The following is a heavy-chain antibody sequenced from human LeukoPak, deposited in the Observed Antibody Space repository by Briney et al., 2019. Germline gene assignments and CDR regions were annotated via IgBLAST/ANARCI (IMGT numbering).Heavy chain of an antibody. Sequence: GESLKISCKGSGYSFTSYWIAWVRQMPGKGLEWMAIIHPGDSETRYSPSFQGQVTISADKSITTAYLQWSSLKASDTAMYYCARRSSGGSYWDWGQGNRVTVSS. CDR3: ARRSSGGSYWD. D-gene: IGHD1-26*01. CDR2: IHPGDSET. CDR1: GYSFTSYW. V-gene: IGHV5-51*01. J-gene: IGHJ4*02.